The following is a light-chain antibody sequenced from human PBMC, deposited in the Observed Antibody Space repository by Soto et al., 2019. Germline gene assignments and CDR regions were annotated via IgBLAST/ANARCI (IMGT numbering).Light chain of an antibody. J-gene: IGLJ1*01. Sequence: ELTQPPSVSVSPGQTARITCSGDKLGDKYASWYQQRPGQSPVLVIFEDTKRPSGIPERFSGSNSGNTATLTISGAQAMDEADYYCQAWVSSTVVFGTGTKLTVL. CDR1: KLGDKY. CDR3: QAWVSSTVV. CDR2: EDT. V-gene: IGLV3-1*01.